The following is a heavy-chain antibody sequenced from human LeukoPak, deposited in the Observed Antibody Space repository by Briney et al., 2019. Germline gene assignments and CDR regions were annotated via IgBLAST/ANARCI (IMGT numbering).Heavy chain of an antibody. J-gene: IGHJ4*02. CDR2: ITDSGGTT. CDR1: GFTFSSYA. D-gene: IGHD1-26*01. Sequence: PGGSLRLSCAASGFTFSSYAMSWVRQAPGKGLEWVSTITDSGGTTFYVDSVKGRFTISRDNFKNTVYLQMNSLRAEDTAVYYCAKLWRGSHPRYFDHWGQGTLVTVSS. CDR3: AKLWRGSHPRYFDH. V-gene: IGHV3-23*01.